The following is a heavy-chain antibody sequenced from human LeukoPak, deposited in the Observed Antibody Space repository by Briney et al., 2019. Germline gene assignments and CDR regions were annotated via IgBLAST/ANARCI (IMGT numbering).Heavy chain of an antibody. CDR2: ISSSSSTI. V-gene: IGHV3-48*01. CDR3: ARDQNTVNLYYYYMDV. J-gene: IGHJ6*03. D-gene: IGHD4-17*01. Sequence: PGGSLRLSCAASGLTFSSYSMNWVRQAPGKGLEWVSYISSSSSTIYYADSVKGRFTISRDNAKNSLYLQMNSLRAEDTAVYYCARDQNTVNLYYYYMDVWVKGTTVTVSS. CDR1: GLTFSSYS.